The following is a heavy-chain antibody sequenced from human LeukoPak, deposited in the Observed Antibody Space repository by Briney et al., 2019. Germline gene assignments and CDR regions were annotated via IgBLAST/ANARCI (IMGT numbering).Heavy chain of an antibody. CDR3: ARSGRGTYYYFDY. J-gene: IGHJ4*02. CDR1: GYTFTRYG. Sequence: ASVKVSCKASGYTFTRYGMSWVRQAPGQGLEWMGWISGSNGNTNYAQKLQGRVTMTIDTSTGTAYMELRSLRSDDTAVYYCARSGRGTYYYFDYWGQGTLVTVSS. CDR2: ISGSNGNT. V-gene: IGHV1-18*01. D-gene: IGHD1-26*01.